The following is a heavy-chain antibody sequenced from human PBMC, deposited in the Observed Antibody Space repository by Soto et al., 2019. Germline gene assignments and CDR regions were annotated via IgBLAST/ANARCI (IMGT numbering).Heavy chain of an antibody. CDR3: ARCFRGEGRLDI. D-gene: IGHD3-10*01. J-gene: IGHJ3*02. V-gene: IGHV4-34*01. CDR2: INHSGST. Sequence: SETLSLTCAVYGGSFSGYYWSWIRQPPGKGLEWIGEINHSGSTNYNPSLKSRVTISVDTSKNQFSLKLSSVTAADTAVYYCARCFRGEGRLDIWGQGTMVTVSS. CDR1: GGSFSGYY.